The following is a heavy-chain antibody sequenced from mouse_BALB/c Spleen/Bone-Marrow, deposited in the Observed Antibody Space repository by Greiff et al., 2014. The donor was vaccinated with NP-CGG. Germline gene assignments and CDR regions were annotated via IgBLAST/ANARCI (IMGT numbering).Heavy chain of an antibody. CDR3: NEGYGNYGY. D-gene: IGHD2-10*02. J-gene: IGHJ2*01. CDR2: IDPESGDT. CDR1: SFNIKDYY. V-gene: IGHV14-4*02. Sequence: EVQLQQSGAELVRSGASVKLSCTASSFNIKDYYMHWVKQRPEQGLEWIGWIDPESGDTEYAPKFQGKATMTADTSSNTAYLQLSSLTSEDTAVYYCNEGYGNYGYWGQGTTLTVSS.